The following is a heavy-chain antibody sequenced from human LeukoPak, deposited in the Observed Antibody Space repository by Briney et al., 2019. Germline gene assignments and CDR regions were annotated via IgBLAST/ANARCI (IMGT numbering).Heavy chain of an antibody. CDR1: GFTFSNYA. D-gene: IGHD2-15*01. CDR3: ARELFCSGGNCYGAYYFDY. Sequence: GGSLRLSCAASGFTFSNYAMNWFRQAPGKGLEWVSVISGSGVSTYYADSVRGRFTISRDNAKNSLYLQMNSLRAEDTAMYYCARELFCSGGNCYGAYYFDYWGQGTLVTVPS. J-gene: IGHJ4*02. CDR2: ISGSGVST. V-gene: IGHV3-23*01.